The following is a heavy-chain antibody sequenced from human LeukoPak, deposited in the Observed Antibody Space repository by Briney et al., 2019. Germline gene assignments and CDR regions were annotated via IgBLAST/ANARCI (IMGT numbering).Heavy chain of an antibody. CDR2: IYHSGSS. D-gene: IGHD4-11*01. J-gene: IGHJ4*02. CDR1: GGSISSYY. Sequence: SETLSLTCTVSGGSISSYYWSWIRQPPGKGLEWIGSIYHSGSSYYNPSLKSRVTISVDTSKNQFSLKLSSVTAADTAVYYGAGVGSVTKGGDYWGQGTLVTVSS. CDR3: AGVGSVTKGGDY. V-gene: IGHV4-59*04.